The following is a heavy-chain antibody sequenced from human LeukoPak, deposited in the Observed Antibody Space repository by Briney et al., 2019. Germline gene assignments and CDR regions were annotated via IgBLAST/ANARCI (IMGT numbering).Heavy chain of an antibody. V-gene: IGHV1-8*01. CDR2: MNPNSGNT. CDR3: ARGLTTEYSSSSLDFDY. Sequence: GASVKVSCKASGYTFTSYDINRVRQATGQGLEWMGWMNPNSGNTGYAQKFQGRVTMTRNTSISTAYMELSSLRSEDTAVYYCARGLTTEYSSSSLDFDYWGQGTLVTVSS. J-gene: IGHJ4*02. D-gene: IGHD6-6*01. CDR1: GYTFTSYD.